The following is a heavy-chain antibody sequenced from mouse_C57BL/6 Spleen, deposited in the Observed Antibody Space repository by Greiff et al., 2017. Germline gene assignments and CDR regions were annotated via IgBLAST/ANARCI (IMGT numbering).Heavy chain of an antibody. CDR3: ARERDGYYGRYFDV. V-gene: IGHV1-55*01. D-gene: IGHD2-3*01. CDR1: GYTFTSYW. J-gene: IGHJ1*03. Sequence: VQLQQPGAELVKPGASVKMSCTASGYTFTSYWITWVKQRPGQGLEWIGDIYPGSGSTNYNEKFKSKATLTVDTSSSTAYLQLSSLTSEDSAIYDCARERDGYYGRYFDVWGTGTTVTVAS. CDR2: IYPGSGST.